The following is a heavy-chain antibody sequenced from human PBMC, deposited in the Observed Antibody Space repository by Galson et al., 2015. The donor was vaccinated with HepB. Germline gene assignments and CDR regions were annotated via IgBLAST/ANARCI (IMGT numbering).Heavy chain of an antibody. J-gene: IGHJ6*02. Sequence: SLRLSCAASGFTFSNAWMNWVRQAPGKGLEWVGRIKSKTDGGTTDYAAPVKGRFTISRDDSKNTLYLQMNSLKTEDTAVYYCTTDGIAAAGSYYYYGMDVWGQGTTVTVSS. CDR1: GFTFSNAW. D-gene: IGHD6-13*01. CDR3: TTDGIAAAGSYYYYGMDV. CDR2: IKSKTDGGTT. V-gene: IGHV3-15*07.